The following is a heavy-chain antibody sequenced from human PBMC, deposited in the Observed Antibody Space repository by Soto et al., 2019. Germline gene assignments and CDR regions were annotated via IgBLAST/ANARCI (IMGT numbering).Heavy chain of an antibody. J-gene: IGHJ4*02. CDR1: GGTFSTSL. D-gene: IGHD3-22*01. Sequence: QVQLVQSGAEVKKPGSSVKVSCKASGGTFSTSLISWVRQAPGQGLEWMGGIIPIFGTPNYAQKFQGRVTITADESTSTVYMALNSLISDDTARYYCARGYTDYDDHSYHFASWGQGTQVTVSS. V-gene: IGHV1-69*01. CDR3: ARGYTDYDDHSYHFAS. CDR2: IIPIFGTP.